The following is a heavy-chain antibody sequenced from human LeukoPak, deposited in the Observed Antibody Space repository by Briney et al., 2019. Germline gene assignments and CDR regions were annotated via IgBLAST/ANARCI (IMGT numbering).Heavy chain of an antibody. D-gene: IGHD3-10*01. Sequence: PGGSLRLSCAASGFTFSNYAMSWVRQAPGKGLEWVSIITGSGGSTWYADSVKGRFTISRDNSKNTLYLQMNSLRAEDTAVYYCAKDHYYGSGSYCRGCYWGQGTLVTVSS. V-gene: IGHV3-23*01. CDR2: ITGSGGST. J-gene: IGHJ4*02. CDR3: AKDHYYGSGSYCRGCY. CDR1: GFTFSNYA.